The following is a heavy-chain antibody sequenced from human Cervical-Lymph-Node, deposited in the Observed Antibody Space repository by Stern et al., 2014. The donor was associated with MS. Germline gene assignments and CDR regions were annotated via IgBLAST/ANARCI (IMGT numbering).Heavy chain of an antibody. D-gene: IGHD1-1*01. V-gene: IGHV3-53*01. CDR3: ARDTSSPERSDW. CDR2: ITKFGST. Sequence: QMEPSGGGVIQPGGSLRLSCTASGFTVSRDYMTWVRQAPGKGLEWVSLITKFGSTFYTDSVKGRFTISRDDSKNTVYLHMTSLRAEDTAMYYCARDTSSPERSDWWGQGTLVTVSS. J-gene: IGHJ4*02. CDR1: GFTVSRDY.